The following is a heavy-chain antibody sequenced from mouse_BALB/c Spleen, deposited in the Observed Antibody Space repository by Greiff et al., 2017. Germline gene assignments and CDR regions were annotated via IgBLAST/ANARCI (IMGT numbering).Heavy chain of an antibody. CDR2: INPSTGYT. V-gene: IGHV1-7*01. Sequence: QVQLKESGAELAKPGASVKMSCKASGYTFTSYWMHWVKQRPGQGLEWIGYINPSTGYTEYNQKFKDKATLTADKSSSTAYMQLSSLTSEDSAVYYCARLDYYGSGDYWGQGTTLTVSS. CDR1: GYTFTSYW. CDR3: ARLDYYGSGDY. J-gene: IGHJ2*01. D-gene: IGHD1-1*01.